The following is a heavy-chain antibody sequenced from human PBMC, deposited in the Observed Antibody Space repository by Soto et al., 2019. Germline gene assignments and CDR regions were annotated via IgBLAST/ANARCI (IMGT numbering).Heavy chain of an antibody. CDR1: GFTFSSYG. J-gene: IGHJ4*02. CDR3: EKDGGGLGY. Sequence: GVSLRLSCAASGFTFSSYGMHWVRQAPGKGLEWVAVISYDGSNKYYADSVKGRFTISRDNSKNTLYLQMNSLRAEDTAVYYCEKDGGGLGYWGQGTLVTVSS. V-gene: IGHV3-30*18. CDR2: ISYDGSNK. D-gene: IGHD3-16*01.